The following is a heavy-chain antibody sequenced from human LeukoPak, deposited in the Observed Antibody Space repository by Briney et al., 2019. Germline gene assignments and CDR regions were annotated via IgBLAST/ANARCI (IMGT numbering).Heavy chain of an antibody. CDR1: GYTFTSYG. CDR2: ISAYNGNT. J-gene: IGHJ6*03. Sequence: ASVKVSCKASGYTFTSYGISWVRQAPGQGLEWMGWISAYNGNTNYAQKFQGRVTITADKSTSTAYMELSSLRSEDTAVYYCARADGGNYYYYYYMDVWGKGTTVTVSS. D-gene: IGHD4-23*01. V-gene: IGHV1-18*01. CDR3: ARADGGNYYYYYYMDV.